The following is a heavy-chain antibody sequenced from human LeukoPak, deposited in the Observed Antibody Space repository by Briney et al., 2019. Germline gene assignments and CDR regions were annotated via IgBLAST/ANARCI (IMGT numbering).Heavy chain of an antibody. J-gene: IGHJ1*01. CDR2: ISYDGSNK. D-gene: IGHD3-10*01. CDR3: AKDQYDYYGSGSYRYFQH. V-gene: IGHV3-30*18. Sequence: GGSLRLSCAASGFTFSSYGMHWVRQAPGKGLEWVAVISYDGSNKYYADSVKGRFTISRDNSKNTLYLQMNSLRAEDTAVYYCAKDQYDYYGSGSYRYFQHWGQGTLVTVSS. CDR1: GFTFSSYG.